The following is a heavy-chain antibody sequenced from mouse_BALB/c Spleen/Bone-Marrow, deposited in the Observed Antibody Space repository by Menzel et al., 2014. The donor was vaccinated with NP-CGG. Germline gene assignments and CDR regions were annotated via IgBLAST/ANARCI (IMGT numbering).Heavy chain of an antibody. CDR1: GISITTGNYR. CDR2: IYYSGTI. J-gene: IGHJ2*01. CDR3: ARDYRYFDY. Sequence: EVKLEESGPGLVKPSQPVSLTCTVTGISITTGNYRWSWIRQFPGNKLEWIGYIYYSGTITYNPSLTSRTTITRDTSXNQFFLEMNSLTAEDTATYYCARDYRYFDYWGQGTTLTVSS. V-gene: IGHV3-5*02. D-gene: IGHD2-14*01.